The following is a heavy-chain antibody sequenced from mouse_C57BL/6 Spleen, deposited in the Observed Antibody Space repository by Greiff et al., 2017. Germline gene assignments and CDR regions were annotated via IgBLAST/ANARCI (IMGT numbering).Heavy chain of an antibody. J-gene: IGHJ3*01. V-gene: IGHV1-26*01. CDR2: INPNNGGT. D-gene: IGHD1-1*01. Sequence: EVQLQQSGPELVKPGASVKISCKASGYTFTDYYMNWVKQSHGKSLEWIGDINPNNGGTSYNQKFKGKATLTVDKSSSTAYMELRSLTSEDSAVYYCARSYYYGSSFFAYWGQGTLVTVSA. CDR3: ARSYYYGSSFFAY. CDR1: GYTFTDYY.